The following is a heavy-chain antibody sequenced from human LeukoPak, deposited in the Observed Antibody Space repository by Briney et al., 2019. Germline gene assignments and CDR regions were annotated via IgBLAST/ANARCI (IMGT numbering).Heavy chain of an antibody. D-gene: IGHD3-16*01. V-gene: IGHV3-64D*09. Sequence: PGGALRLSCAASGFTFSSYAMHWVRQAPGKGLEYVSAISGNGGSTYYADSVKGRFTISRDNSKNTLYLQMSSLRAEDTAVYYCAREFEATGFWALDYWGQGTLVTASS. CDR2: ISGNGGST. CDR1: GFTFSSYA. CDR3: AREFEATGFWALDY. J-gene: IGHJ4*02.